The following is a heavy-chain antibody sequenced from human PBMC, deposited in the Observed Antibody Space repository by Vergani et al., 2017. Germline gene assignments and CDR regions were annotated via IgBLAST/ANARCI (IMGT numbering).Heavy chain of an antibody. CDR1: GGSISSSNW. CDR2: IYHSGST. J-gene: IGHJ6*02. D-gene: IGHD3-3*01. CDR3: ARLFGQSSFYYYGMDV. V-gene: IGHV4-4*02. Sequence: QVQLQESGPGLVKPSGTLSLTCAVSGGSISSSNWWSWVRQPPGKGLEWIGEIYHSGSTNYNPSLKSRVTIAVDKSKNQFSLKLSSVTAADTAVYYCARLFGQSSFYYYGMDVWGRGTTVTVSS.